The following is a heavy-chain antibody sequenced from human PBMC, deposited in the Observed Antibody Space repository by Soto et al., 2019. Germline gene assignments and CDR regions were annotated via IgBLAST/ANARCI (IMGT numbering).Heavy chain of an antibody. Sequence: GGSLRLSWAPSAFTFSTYGMHWVRQPPGKGLEWVAVIPYDGSNKYYAASVAGRFTISRDKSKNTLYLQMHSLRVEDTAVYYCAKDMDYGPQNSYYYYGMDVWGKGTTVTVS. CDR3: AKDMDYGPQNSYYYYGMDV. D-gene: IGHD4-17*01. CDR2: IPYDGSNK. V-gene: IGHV3-30*18. J-gene: IGHJ6*04. CDR1: AFTFSTYG.